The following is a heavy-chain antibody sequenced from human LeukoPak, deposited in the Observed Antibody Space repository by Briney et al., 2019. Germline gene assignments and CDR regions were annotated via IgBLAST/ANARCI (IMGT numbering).Heavy chain of an antibody. J-gene: IGHJ4*02. CDR1: GLTVSSNY. V-gene: IGHV3-66*01. Sequence: PGGSLRLSCAASGLTVSSNYMNWVRQAPGKGLEWVSGITSGGNIYYADSVRDRSTVFRDESQNTLYLQMNSLRVEDTAMYYCARDASGWAGYFDSWGQGTLITVSS. CDR2: ITSGGNI. D-gene: IGHD6-19*01. CDR3: ARDASGWAGYFDS.